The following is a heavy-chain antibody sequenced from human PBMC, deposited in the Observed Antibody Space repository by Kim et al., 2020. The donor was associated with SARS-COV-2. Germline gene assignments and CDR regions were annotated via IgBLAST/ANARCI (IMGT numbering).Heavy chain of an antibody. V-gene: IGHV3-30*01. J-gene: IGHJ4*02. D-gene: IGHD3-3*02. Sequence: DSVKGRFTISRDNSKNTLYLQMNSLRAEDTAVYYCARGRHFWGGPWAFDYWGQGTLVTVSS. CDR3: ARGRHFWGGPWAFDY.